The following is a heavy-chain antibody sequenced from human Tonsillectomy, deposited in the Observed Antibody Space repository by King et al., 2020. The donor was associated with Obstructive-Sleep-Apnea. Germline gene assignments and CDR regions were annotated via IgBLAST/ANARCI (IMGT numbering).Heavy chain of an antibody. J-gene: IGHJ5*02. CDR2: IKEDGSET. V-gene: IGHV3-7*01. CDR3: AREGDVTVMVAYSWFDP. Sequence: VQLVESGGGLVQPGRSLRLSCTTSDFSLSTYWMSWVRQAPGKGLEWVANIKEDGSETYYVDSVKGRFTISRDNAENSVYRQMNSLRAADTAVYYGAREGDVTVMVAYSWFDPWGQGTLVTVSS. D-gene: IGHD5-18*01. CDR1: DFSLSTYW.